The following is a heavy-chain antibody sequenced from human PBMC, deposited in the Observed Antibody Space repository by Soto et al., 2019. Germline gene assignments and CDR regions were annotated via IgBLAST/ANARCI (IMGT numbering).Heavy chain of an antibody. D-gene: IGHD1-26*01. J-gene: IGHJ4*02. CDR2: IIPILGIA. V-gene: IGHV1-69*02. Sequence: QVQLVQSGAEVKKPGSSVKVSCKASGGTFSSYTISWVRQAPGQGLEWMGRIIPILGIANYAQKLQGRVTITADKSTSTAYMDLSSLRSEDTAVYYCARALWYSGSLDYFDYWGQGTLVTVSS. CDR1: GGTFSSYT. CDR3: ARALWYSGSLDYFDY.